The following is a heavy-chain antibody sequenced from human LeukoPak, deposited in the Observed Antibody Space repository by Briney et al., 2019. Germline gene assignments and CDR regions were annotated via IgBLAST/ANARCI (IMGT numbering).Heavy chain of an antibody. J-gene: IGHJ4*02. V-gene: IGHV4-31*03. Sequence: SETLSLTCTVSGGSISSGGYYWSWIRQHPGKGLEWIGYIYYSGSTYYNPSLKSRVTISADTSKNQFSLKLSSVTAADTAVYYCASMTSEERYYFDYWGQGTLVTVSS. D-gene: IGHD3-16*01. CDR1: GGSISSGGYY. CDR3: ASMTSEERYYFDY. CDR2: IYYSGST.